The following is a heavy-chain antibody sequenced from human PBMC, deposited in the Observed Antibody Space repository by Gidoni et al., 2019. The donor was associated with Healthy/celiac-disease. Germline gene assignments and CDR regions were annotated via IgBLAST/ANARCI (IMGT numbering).Heavy chain of an antibody. CDR1: GGSISSSSYY. D-gene: IGHD2-15*01. CDR3: ARMISGGNPGFR. CDR2: IYYSGST. V-gene: IGHV4-39*01. Sequence: QLQLQESGPGLVKPSETLSLTCTVPGGSISSSSYYWGWIRQPPGKGLEWIGSIYYSGSTYYNPSLKSRVTISVDTSKNQFSLKLSSVTAADTAVYYCARMISGGNPGFRWGQGTLVTVSS. J-gene: IGHJ4*02.